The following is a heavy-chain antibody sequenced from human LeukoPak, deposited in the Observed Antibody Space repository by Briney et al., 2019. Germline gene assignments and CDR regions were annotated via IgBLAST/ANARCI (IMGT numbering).Heavy chain of an antibody. Sequence: ASVKVSCKASGGTFSSYAISWVRQAPGQGLEWMGWISAYNGNTNYAQKVQDRVTMTTDSSTSTAYMELRSLRSDDTAVYYCARGYSTNYYYGMDVWGQGTTVTVSS. CDR3: ARGYSTNYYYGMDV. CDR2: ISAYNGNT. V-gene: IGHV1-18*01. D-gene: IGHD5-12*01. J-gene: IGHJ6*02. CDR1: GGTFSSYA.